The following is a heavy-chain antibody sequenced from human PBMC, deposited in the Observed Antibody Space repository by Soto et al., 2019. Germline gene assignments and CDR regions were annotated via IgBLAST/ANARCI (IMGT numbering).Heavy chain of an antibody. CDR1: GGTFSSYA. CDR3: ARSQGSSTSLEIYYYYYYGMDV. V-gene: IGHV1-69*01. CDR2: IIPISGTA. D-gene: IGHD2-2*01. Sequence: QVQLVQSGAEVKKPGSSVKVSCKASGGTFSSYAISWVRQAPGQGLEWMGGIIPISGTANYAQKFQGRVTIAAAESTSTAYVELSSLRSEDTAVYYCARSQGSSTSLEIYYYYYYGMDVWGQGTTVTCSS. J-gene: IGHJ6*02.